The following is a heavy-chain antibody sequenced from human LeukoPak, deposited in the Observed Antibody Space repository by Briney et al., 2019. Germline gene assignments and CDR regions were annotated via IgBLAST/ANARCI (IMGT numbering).Heavy chain of an antibody. D-gene: IGHD3-16*02. Sequence: ASVKVSCKASGGTFSSYAISWVRQAPGQGLEWMGGIIPIFGTANYAQKFQGRVTITADESTSTAYMELSSLISEDTAVYYCARGSKIITLGGFTVPDMPGYYNGMDVWGKGTPVTVSS. CDR3: ARGSKIITLGGFTVPDMPGYYNGMDV. CDR2: IIPIFGTA. CDR1: GGTFSSYA. J-gene: IGHJ6*04. V-gene: IGHV1-69*13.